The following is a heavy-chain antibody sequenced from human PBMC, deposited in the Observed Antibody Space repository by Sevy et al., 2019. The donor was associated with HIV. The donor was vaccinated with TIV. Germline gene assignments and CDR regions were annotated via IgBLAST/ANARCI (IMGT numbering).Heavy chain of an antibody. J-gene: IGHJ4*02. CDR3: AKLRPHYSSGWLRDLDY. CDR2: ISGSGETT. D-gene: IGHD6-19*01. Sequence: GGSLRLSCAASGLTFSSHAMSWVRQPPGRGLEWVSAISGSGETTSYADSVKGRFTISRDNSKNTLNVQMNSLRAEDTAVYYCAKLRPHYSSGWLRDLDYWGQGTLVTVSS. CDR1: GLTFSSHA. V-gene: IGHV3-23*01.